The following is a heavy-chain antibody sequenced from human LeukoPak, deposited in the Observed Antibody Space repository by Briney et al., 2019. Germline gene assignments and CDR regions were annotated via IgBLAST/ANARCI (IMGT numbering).Heavy chain of an antibody. CDR1: GFTFSDHY. CDR3: AKDRVTAAGYYFEY. Sequence: GGSLRLSCAASGFTFSDHYMSWLRQAPGKGLECVSYISSGGSTTYYTDSVKGRFTISRDNSKNTLYLQMNSLRAEDTAVYYCAKDRVTAAGYYFEYWGQGTLVTVSS. D-gene: IGHD6-13*01. V-gene: IGHV3-11*04. CDR2: ISSGGSTT. J-gene: IGHJ4*02.